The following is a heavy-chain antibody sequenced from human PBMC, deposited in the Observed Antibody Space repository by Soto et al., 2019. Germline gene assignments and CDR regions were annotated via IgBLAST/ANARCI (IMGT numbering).Heavy chain of an antibody. Sequence: GSVKVSFKAYGYPFTSYGIHLVREAPGQRLEWMGWINAANGDTKYSPKFQGRVTITRDTSASTAYMELSSLRSEDTAVYYCVRRHVSATGLDWFDPWGQGTMVTVSS. J-gene: IGHJ5*02. CDR3: VRRHVSATGLDWFDP. CDR2: INAANGDT. D-gene: IGHD6-13*01. V-gene: IGHV1-3*01. CDR1: GYPFTSYG.